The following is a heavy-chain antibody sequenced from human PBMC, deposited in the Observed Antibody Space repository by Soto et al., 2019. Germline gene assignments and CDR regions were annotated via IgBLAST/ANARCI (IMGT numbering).Heavy chain of an antibody. CDR3: ARDRIADDPIDY. V-gene: IGHV3-21*01. D-gene: IGHD6-13*01. CDR2: ISSSSSYI. Sequence: GGSLRLSCAASGFTFSSYSINWVRQAPWKGLEWVSSISSSSSYIYYADSVKGRFTISRDNAKNSLYLQMNSLRAEDTAVYYCARDRIADDPIDYWGQGTLVTVSS. CDR1: GFTFSSYS. J-gene: IGHJ4*02.